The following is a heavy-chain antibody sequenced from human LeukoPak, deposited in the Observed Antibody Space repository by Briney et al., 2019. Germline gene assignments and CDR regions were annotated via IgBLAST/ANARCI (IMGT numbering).Heavy chain of an antibody. V-gene: IGHV3-21*04. Sequence: GGSLRLSCAASGFTFSSYSMNWVRQAPGKGLEWVSSISSSSSYIYYADSVKGRFTISRDNSKNTLYLQMNSLRAEDTAVYYCALLTGIPPHLDYWGQGTLVTVSS. J-gene: IGHJ4*02. D-gene: IGHD1-14*01. CDR3: ALLTGIPPHLDY. CDR1: GFTFSSYS. CDR2: ISSSSSYI.